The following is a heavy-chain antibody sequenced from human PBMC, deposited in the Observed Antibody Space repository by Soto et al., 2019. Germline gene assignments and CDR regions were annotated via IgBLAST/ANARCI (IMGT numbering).Heavy chain of an antibody. CDR2: ISGSGGST. V-gene: IGHV3-23*01. Sequence: GGSLRLSCAASGFTFSSYAMSWVRQAPGKGLEWVSAISGSGGSTYYADSVKGRFTISRDNSKNTLYLQMNSLRAEDTAVFYCANSPYCSGGSFFSNGLAPSENYTLSLLDS. CDR1: GFTFSSYA. J-gene: IGHJ5*01. CDR3: ANSPYCSGGSFFSNGLAPSENYTLSLLDS. D-gene: IGHD2-15*01.